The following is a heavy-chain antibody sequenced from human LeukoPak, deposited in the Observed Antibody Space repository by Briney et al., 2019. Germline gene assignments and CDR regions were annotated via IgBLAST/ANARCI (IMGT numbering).Heavy chain of an antibody. CDR2: ISSSSSTI. D-gene: IGHD3-16*02. J-gene: IGHJ4*02. CDR1: GFTFNTYG. V-gene: IGHV3-48*01. Sequence: GGSLRLSCAASGFTFNTYGMHWVRQAPGKGLEWVSYISSSSSTIYYADSAKGRFTISRDKAKNSLYLQMNSLRAEDTAVYYCARDYVWGSYRYNSYGYWGQGTLVTVSS. CDR3: ARDYVWGSYRYNSYGY.